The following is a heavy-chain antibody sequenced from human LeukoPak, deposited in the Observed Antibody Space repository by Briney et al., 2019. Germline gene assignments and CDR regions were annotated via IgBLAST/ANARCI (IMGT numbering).Heavy chain of an antibody. CDR1: GFTFSSYE. D-gene: IGHD6-19*01. CDR2: ISSSGSTI. V-gene: IGHV3-48*03. Sequence: RPGGSLRLSCAASGFTFSSYEMNWVRQAPGKGLEWVSYISSSGSTIYYADSVRGRFTISRDNSKNTLYLQMNSLRAEDTAVYYCAKRLPSSGWLWFPFDYWGQGTLVTVSS. CDR3: AKRLPSSGWLWFPFDY. J-gene: IGHJ4*02.